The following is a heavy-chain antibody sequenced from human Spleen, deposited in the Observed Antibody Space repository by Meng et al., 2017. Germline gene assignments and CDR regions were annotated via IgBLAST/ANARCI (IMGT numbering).Heavy chain of an antibody. J-gene: IGHJ4*02. CDR2: ITGSGGGT. CDR3: AKGGLYDFWSGYFGVGVGDSPPFDY. D-gene: IGHD3-3*01. Sequence: GESLKISCAASGFTFSGYAMNWVRQVPGKGLEWVSAITGSGGGTYYADSVKGRFTISRDNSKNTLYLQMNSLRAEDTALYYCAKGGLYDFWSGYFGVGVGDSPPFDYWGQGTLVTVSS. V-gene: IGHV3-23*01. CDR1: GFTFSGYA.